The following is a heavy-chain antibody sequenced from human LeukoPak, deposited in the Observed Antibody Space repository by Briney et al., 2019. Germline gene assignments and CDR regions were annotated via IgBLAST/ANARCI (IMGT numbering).Heavy chain of an antibody. Sequence: PSETLSLTCAVYGGSSSGYYWSWIRQPPGKGLEWIGEINHSGSTNYNPSLKSRVTISVDTSKNQFSLKLSSVTAADTAVYYCARGYYDFWSGYSYWFDPWGQGTLVTVSS. J-gene: IGHJ5*02. V-gene: IGHV4-34*01. CDR1: GGSSSGYY. CDR2: INHSGST. CDR3: ARGYYDFWSGYSYWFDP. D-gene: IGHD3-3*01.